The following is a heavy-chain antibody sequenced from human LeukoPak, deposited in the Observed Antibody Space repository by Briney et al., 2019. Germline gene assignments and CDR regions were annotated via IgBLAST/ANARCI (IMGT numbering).Heavy chain of an antibody. J-gene: IGHJ4*02. D-gene: IGHD3-16*02. CDR1: GFTFSSYG. CDR2: ISGSGGST. V-gene: IGHV3-23*01. CDR3: AKDLFASYDYVWESYRPPEY. Sequence: PGGSLRLSCAASGFTFSSYGMSWVRQAPGKGLEWVSAISGSGGSTYYADSVKGRFTISRDNSKNTLYLQMNSLRAEDTAVYYCAKDLFASYDYVWESYRPPEYWGQGTLVTVSS.